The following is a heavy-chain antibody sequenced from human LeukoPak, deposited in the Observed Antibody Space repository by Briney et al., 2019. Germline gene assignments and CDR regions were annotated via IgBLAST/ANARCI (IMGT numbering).Heavy chain of an antibody. CDR1: GFTFSSCA. J-gene: IGHJ4*02. CDR3: AKHRGYCGSASCEFDH. Sequence: GGSLRLSCAASGFTFSSCAMSWVRQAPGKGLEWVSAITTTAASTFYADSVKGRFTVSRDSSKSTLYLQMNSLRAEDTAVYYCAKHRGYCGSASCEFDHWGQGTLVTVPS. D-gene: IGHD2-2*03. CDR2: ITTTAAST. V-gene: IGHV3-23*01.